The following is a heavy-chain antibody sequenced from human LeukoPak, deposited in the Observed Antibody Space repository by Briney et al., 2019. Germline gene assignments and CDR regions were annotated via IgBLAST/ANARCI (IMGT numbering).Heavy chain of an antibody. D-gene: IGHD3-10*01. CDR2: TYYKSKWYN. CDR1: GDSVSSNGAA. V-gene: IGHV6-1*01. Sequence: SQTLSLTCAISGDSVSSNGAAWNWIRQSPSRGLEWLGRTYYKSKWYNDYAVSVKSRITISPDTSKNQFSLRLNSVTPEDTAVYYCAREKVIRGGNWFDPWGQGTLVTVSS. CDR3: AREKVIRGGNWFDP. J-gene: IGHJ5*02.